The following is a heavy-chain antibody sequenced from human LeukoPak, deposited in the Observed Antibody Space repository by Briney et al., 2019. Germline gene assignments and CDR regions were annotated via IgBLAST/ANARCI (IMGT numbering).Heavy chain of an antibody. CDR3: AAESERGYSYGIAFDY. D-gene: IGHD5-18*01. V-gene: IGHV1-58*01. Sequence: SVKVSCKASGFTFTSSAVQWVRQARGQRLEWIGWIVVGSGNTNYAQKFQERVTITRDMSISTAYMELSSLRSEDTAVYYCAAESERGYSYGIAFDYWGQGTLVTVSS. J-gene: IGHJ4*02. CDR2: IVVGSGNT. CDR1: GFTFTSSA.